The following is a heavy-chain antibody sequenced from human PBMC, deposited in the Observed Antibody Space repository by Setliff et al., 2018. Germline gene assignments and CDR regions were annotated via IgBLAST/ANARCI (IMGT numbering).Heavy chain of an antibody. Sequence: PSETLSLTCAVYGGSFSTYYWIWIRQPPGKGLEWIGKINHSGSTNYNPSLKSRVTISVDTSKNQFSLKLSSVTAADTGVYHCARGLVDERTAYPYAEYFQYWGDGTLVTVSS. CDR2: INHSGST. V-gene: IGHV4-34*01. CDR3: ARGLVDERTAYPYAEYFQY. J-gene: IGHJ4*01. CDR1: GGSFSTYY. D-gene: IGHD3-16*01.